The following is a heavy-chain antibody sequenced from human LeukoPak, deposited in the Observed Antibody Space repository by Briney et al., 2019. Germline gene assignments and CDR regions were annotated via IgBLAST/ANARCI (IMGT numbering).Heavy chain of an antibody. D-gene: IGHD3-22*01. CDR1: GGSFSGYY. V-gene: IGHV4-34*01. Sequence: SETLSLTCAVYGGSFSGYYWSWIRQPPGKGLEWIGEINHSGSTNYNPSLKSRVTISVDTSKNQFSLKLSSVTAADTAVYYCAREGRYYYDSSGYSSAFDIWGQGTMATVSS. CDR3: AREGRYYYDSSGYSSAFDI. CDR2: INHSGST. J-gene: IGHJ3*02.